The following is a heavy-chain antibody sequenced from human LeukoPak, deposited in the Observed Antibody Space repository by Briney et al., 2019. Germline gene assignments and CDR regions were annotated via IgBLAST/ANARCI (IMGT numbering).Heavy chain of an antibody. CDR2: IIPIFGTA. J-gene: IGHJ4*02. CDR1: GYTFTGYF. V-gene: IGHV1-69*13. CDR3: ARVAVAGYYFDY. Sequence: ASVKVSCKASGYTFTGYFMHWVRQAPGQGLEWMGGIIPIFGTANYAQKFQGRVTITADESTSTAYMELSSLRSEDTAVYYCARVAVAGYYFDYWGQGTLVTVSS. D-gene: IGHD6-19*01.